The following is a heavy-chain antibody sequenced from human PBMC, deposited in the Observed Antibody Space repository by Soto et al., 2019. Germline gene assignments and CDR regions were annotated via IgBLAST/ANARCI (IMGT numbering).Heavy chain of an antibody. CDR2: INPNSGVT. D-gene: IGHD5-18*01. CDR3: ARCIQQDYYYGMDV. Sequence: ASVKVSCKASGYTFTGYYIHWVRQAPGQGLEWMGWINPNSGVTNYAQKFQGWVTMTRDTSTSTVYMELRNLRSDDTAVYYCARCIQQDYYYGMDVWGQGTTVTVSS. J-gene: IGHJ6*02. CDR1: GYTFTGYY. V-gene: IGHV1-2*04.